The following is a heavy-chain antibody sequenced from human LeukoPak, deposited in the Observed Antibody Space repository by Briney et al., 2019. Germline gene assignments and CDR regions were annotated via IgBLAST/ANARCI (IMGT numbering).Heavy chain of an antibody. CDR2: IYHSGST. J-gene: IGHJ3*02. D-gene: IGHD2/OR15-2a*01. CDR1: GGSISSGGYY. Sequence: PSETLSLTCTVSGGSISSGGYYWSWIRQPPGKGLEWIGYIYHSGSTYYNPSLKSRVTISVDRSKNQFSLKLSSVTAADTAVYYCARDHDIGLRAFDIWGQGTMVTVSS. CDR3: ARDHDIGLRAFDI. V-gene: IGHV4-30-2*01.